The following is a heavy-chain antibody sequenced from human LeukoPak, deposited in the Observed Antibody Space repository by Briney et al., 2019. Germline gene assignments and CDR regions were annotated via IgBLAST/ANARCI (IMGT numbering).Heavy chain of an antibody. D-gene: IGHD2-15*01. CDR3: ASGNVVVVAATPPHAFDI. V-gene: IGHV4-59*08. CDR1: GGSISSYY. Sequence: SETLSLTCTVSGGSISSYYWSWIRQPPGKGLEWIGYIYYSGSTNYNPSLKGRVTISVDTSKNQFSLKLSSVTAADTAVYYCASGNVVVVAATPPHAFDIWGQGTMVTVSS. J-gene: IGHJ3*02. CDR2: IYYSGST.